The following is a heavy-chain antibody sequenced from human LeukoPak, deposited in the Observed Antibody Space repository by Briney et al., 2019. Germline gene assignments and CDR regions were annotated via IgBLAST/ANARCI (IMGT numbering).Heavy chain of an antibody. J-gene: IGHJ4*02. V-gene: IGHV5-51*01. CDR2: IYPGDSDT. D-gene: IGHD3-16*01. CDR3: ARPAGDSYVPVYYFDY. Sequence: GESLKISCKGSGYGFTSYWIGWVRQMPGKGLEWMGIIYPGDSDTRYSPSFQGQVTISADKSISTAYLQWSSLKASDTAMYYCARPAGDSYVPVYYFDYWGQGTLVTVSS. CDR1: GYGFTSYW.